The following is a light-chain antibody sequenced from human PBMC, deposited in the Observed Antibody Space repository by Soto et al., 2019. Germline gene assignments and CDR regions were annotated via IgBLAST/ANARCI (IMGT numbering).Light chain of an antibody. V-gene: IGKV3-11*01. Sequence: EIVLTQSPATLSLSPGERATLSCMASQSVSSYLAWYQQKPGQAPRLLIYDASNRATGIPARFSGSGSGTDFTLTISSLEPEDFAVYYCQQRSNWPRTWTFGQGTKVDIK. CDR1: QSVSSY. J-gene: IGKJ1*01. CDR2: DAS. CDR3: QQRSNWPRTWT.